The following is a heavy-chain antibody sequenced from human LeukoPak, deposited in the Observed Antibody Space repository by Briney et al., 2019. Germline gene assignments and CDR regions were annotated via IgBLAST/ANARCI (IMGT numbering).Heavy chain of an antibody. J-gene: IGHJ3*02. Sequence: ASVKVSCKASGYTFTSYDINWVRQATGQGLEWMGWMNPNSGNTGYAQKFQGRVTITADKSTSTAYMELSSLRSEDTAVYYCATPMGYYDAFDIWGQGTMVTVSS. D-gene: IGHD3-10*01. CDR1: GYTFTSYD. CDR2: MNPNSGNT. CDR3: ATPMGYYDAFDI. V-gene: IGHV1-8*01.